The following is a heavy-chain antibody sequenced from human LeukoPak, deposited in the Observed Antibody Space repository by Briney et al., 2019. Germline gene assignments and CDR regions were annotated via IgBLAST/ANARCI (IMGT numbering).Heavy chain of an antibody. D-gene: IGHD1-14*01. CDR1: GYTFTGYY. CDR2: INPSGGST. CDR3: ARGVSERKLLKPYYYYYYGMDV. Sequence: AASVKVSCKASGYTFTGYYMHWVRQAPGQGLEWMGIINPSGGSTSYAQKFQGRVTMTRDTSTSTVYMELSSLRSEDTAVYYCARGVSERKLLKPYYYYYYGMDVWGQGTTVTVSS. V-gene: IGHV1-46*01. J-gene: IGHJ6*02.